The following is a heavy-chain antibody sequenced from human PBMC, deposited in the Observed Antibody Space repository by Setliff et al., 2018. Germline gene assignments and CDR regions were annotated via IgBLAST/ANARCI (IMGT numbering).Heavy chain of an antibody. D-gene: IGHD2-15*01. CDR2: IKQDGSEK. Sequence: PGGSLRLSCAASGFTFSSYWMSWVRQAPGKGLEWVASIKQDGSEKYYVDSVKGRFTISRDNAKNSLYLQMNSLRAEDTAVYYCAKGGALLYYFDFWGQGTLVTVSS. J-gene: IGHJ4*02. V-gene: IGHV3-7*01. CDR1: GFTFSSYW. CDR3: AKGGALLYYFDF.